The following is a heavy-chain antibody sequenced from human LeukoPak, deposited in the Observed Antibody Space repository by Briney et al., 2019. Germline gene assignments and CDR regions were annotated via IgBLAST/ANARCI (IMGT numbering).Heavy chain of an antibody. CDR3: ARVPYYYDSSGYYQTDY. CDR1: GFSFSTYT. CDR2: ISSSSSYI. D-gene: IGHD3-22*01. Sequence: GGSLRLSCAASGFSFSTYTMYWVRQAPGKGLEWVSSISSSSSYIYYADSVKGRFTISRDNAKNSLYLQMNSLRAEDTAEYYCARVPYYYDSSGYYQTDYWGQGTLVTVSS. J-gene: IGHJ4*02. V-gene: IGHV3-21*01.